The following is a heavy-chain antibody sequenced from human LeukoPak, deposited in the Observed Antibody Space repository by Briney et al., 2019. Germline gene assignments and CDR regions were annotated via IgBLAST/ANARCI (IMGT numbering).Heavy chain of an antibody. J-gene: IGHJ4*02. CDR1: GGSISSYY. Sequence: SETLSLTCTVSGGSISSYYWSWIRQPPGKGLEWIGYIYYSGSTNYNPSLKSRVTISVDTSKNKFSLKLSSVTAADTAVYYCARHGKDSSGWYGSDYWGQGTLVTVSS. CDR3: ARHGKDSSGWYGSDY. V-gene: IGHV4-59*08. CDR2: IYYSGST. D-gene: IGHD6-19*01.